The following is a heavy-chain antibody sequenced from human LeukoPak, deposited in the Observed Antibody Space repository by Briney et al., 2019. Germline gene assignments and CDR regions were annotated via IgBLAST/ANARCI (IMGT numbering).Heavy chain of an antibody. J-gene: IGHJ4*02. CDR1: GGSISSYY. Sequence: SETLSLTCTVSGGSISSYYWSWVRQPPGKGLEWIGYIYYSGSTNYNPSLKNRVTMSVDTSKNQFSLKLSSVTAADTAVYYCVRGGIVGTTARIPLFDYWGQGTLVTVSS. CDR3: VRGGIVGTTARIPLFDY. V-gene: IGHV4-59*01. D-gene: IGHD1-26*01. CDR2: IYYSGST.